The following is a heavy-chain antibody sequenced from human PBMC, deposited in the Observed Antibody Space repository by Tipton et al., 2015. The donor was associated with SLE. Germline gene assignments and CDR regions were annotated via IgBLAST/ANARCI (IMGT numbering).Heavy chain of an antibody. CDR3: ARRIGYCSGGSCYSFWYFDL. CDR2: ISSSSGYI. D-gene: IGHD2-15*01. V-gene: IGHV3-21*01. Sequence: SGFTFSSYSMDWVRQAPGKGLEWVSSISSSSGYIYYAVSVKGRFTISRDNAKNSLYLQMNSLRAEDTAVYYCARRIGYCSGGSCYSFWYFDLWGRGTLVTVSS. J-gene: IGHJ2*01. CDR1: GFTFSSYS.